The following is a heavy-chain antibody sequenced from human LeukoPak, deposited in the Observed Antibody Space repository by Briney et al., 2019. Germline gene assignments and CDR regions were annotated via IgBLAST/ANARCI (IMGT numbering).Heavy chain of an antibody. D-gene: IGHD2-15*01. CDR3: ARHLRENGGSQRSMDY. Sequence: GGSLKISCQGSGYRFTSYWIGGARQMPGKGLEWMGIIYPGDSDTRYNPPFQGQVTISADKSISTAYLQWSSLKASDTTMYYCARHLRENGGSQRSMDYWGQGTLVTVSS. V-gene: IGHV5-51*01. J-gene: IGHJ4*02. CDR1: GYRFTSYW. CDR2: IYPGDSDT.